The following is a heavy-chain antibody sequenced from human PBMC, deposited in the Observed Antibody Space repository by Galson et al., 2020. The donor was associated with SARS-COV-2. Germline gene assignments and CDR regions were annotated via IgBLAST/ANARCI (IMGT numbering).Heavy chain of an antibody. V-gene: IGHV4-59*08. J-gene: IGHJ4*02. CDR3: ASQSEGFDY. CDR2: IYHSGTS. Sequence: ETSETLSLTCIVSGASIRSYYWNWIRQSPGKGLEWIGYIYHSGTSDYNPSLKSRVTISLDTSKNHFSLKLTSVTAADTAVYYCASQSEGFDYWGQGTRVTVSS. CDR1: GASIRSYY.